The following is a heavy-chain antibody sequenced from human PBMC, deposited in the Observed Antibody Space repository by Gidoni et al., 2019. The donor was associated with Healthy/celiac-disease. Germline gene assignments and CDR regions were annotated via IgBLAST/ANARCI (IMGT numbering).Heavy chain of an antibody. CDR2: IYYSGST. J-gene: IGHJ5*02. V-gene: IGHV4-30-4*01. Sequence: QVQLQESGPGRVKPSQTLSLTCTVSGGSISSGDYYWSWIRQPPGKGLEGIGYIYYSGSTYYNPSLKSRVTISVDTSKNQFSLKLSSVTAADTAVYYCARVEVGNISNWFDPWGQGTLVTVSS. D-gene: IGHD3-9*01. CDR1: GGSISSGDYY. CDR3: ARVEVGNISNWFDP.